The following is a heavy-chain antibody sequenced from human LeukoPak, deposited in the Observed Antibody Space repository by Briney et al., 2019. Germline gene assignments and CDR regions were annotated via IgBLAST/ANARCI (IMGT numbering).Heavy chain of an antibody. V-gene: IGHV3-74*01. CDR1: GFTFSNYW. CDR3: ASIAAAGTVGDDY. Sequence: PGGSLRLSCAASGFTFSNYWMHWVRQAPGKGLVWVSRINSDGSRTTYADSVKGRFTISRDNAKNTLYLQMNSLRAEDTAVYFCASIAAAGTVGDDYWGQGTLVTVSS. J-gene: IGHJ4*02. D-gene: IGHD6-13*01. CDR2: INSDGSRT.